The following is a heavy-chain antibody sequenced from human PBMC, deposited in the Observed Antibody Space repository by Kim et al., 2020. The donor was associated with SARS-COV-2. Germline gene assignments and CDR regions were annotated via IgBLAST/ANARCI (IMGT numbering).Heavy chain of an antibody. Sequence: SETLSLTCTVSGGSISSSSYYWGWIRQPPGKGLEWIGSIYYSGSTYYNPSLKSRVTISVDTSKNQFSLKLSSVTAADTAVYYCARHAPPKWELPRFDPWGQGTLVTVSS. J-gene: IGHJ5*02. V-gene: IGHV4-39*01. CDR2: IYYSGST. CDR3: ARHAPPKWELPRFDP. D-gene: IGHD1-26*01. CDR1: GGSISSSSYY.